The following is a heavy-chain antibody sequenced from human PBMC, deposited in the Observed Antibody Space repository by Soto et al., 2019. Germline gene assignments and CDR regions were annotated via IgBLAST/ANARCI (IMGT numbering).Heavy chain of an antibody. V-gene: IGHV4-30-2*01. CDR2: IYHSGST. D-gene: IGHD6-6*01. CDR1: GGSISSGGYS. Sequence: QLQLQESGSGLVKPSQTLSLTCAVSGGSISSGGYSWSWIRQPPGKGLEWIGYIYHSGSTYYNPSRQSRDTISVDTSKNQFSLKLSSLTAADTAVYYCAGGIAARPLGYWGQGPLVTVSS. J-gene: IGHJ4*02. CDR3: AGGIAARPLGY.